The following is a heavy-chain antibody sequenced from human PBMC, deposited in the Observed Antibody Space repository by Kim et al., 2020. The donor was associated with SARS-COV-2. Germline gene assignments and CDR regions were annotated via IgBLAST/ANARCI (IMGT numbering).Heavy chain of an antibody. J-gene: IGHJ4*02. CDR3: AKDGALVAYYDYVWGSYRWGPLDY. D-gene: IGHD3-16*02. V-gene: IGHV3-30*18. CDR2: ISYDGSNK. Sequence: GGSLRLSCAASGFTFSSYGMHWVRQAPGKGLEWVAVISYDGSNKYYADSVKGRFTISRDNSKNTLYLQMNSLRAEDTAVYYCAKDGALVAYYDYVWGSYRWGPLDYWGPGPLVTVSS. CDR1: GFTFSSYG.